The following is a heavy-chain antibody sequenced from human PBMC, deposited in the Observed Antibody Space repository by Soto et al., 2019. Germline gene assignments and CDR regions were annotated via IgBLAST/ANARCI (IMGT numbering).Heavy chain of an antibody. CDR2: IKSDGSIT. CDR3: VSASGNYFFDY. Sequence: EVQLVESGGGLVQPGGSLRLSCAVSGFTFSNYWMHWVRQAPGKGLVWVSRIKSDGSITTYADSVKGRFTISRDNAKNTLYLQMNNVRAEDTAVYYCVSASGNYFFDYWGQGTLVTVSS. V-gene: IGHV3-74*01. J-gene: IGHJ4*02. D-gene: IGHD1-26*01. CDR1: GFTFSNYW.